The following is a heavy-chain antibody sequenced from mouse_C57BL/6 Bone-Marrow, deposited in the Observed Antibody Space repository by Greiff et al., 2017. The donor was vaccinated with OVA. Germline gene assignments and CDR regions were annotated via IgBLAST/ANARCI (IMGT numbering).Heavy chain of an antibody. Sequence: VHVKQSVAELVRPGASVKLSCTASGFNIKNTYMHWVKQRPEQGLEWIGRIDPANGNTKYAPKFQGKATITADTSSNTAYLQLSSLTSEDTAIYYCAYYDYDKGYAMDYWGQGTSVTVSS. D-gene: IGHD2-4*01. V-gene: IGHV14-3*01. CDR2: IDPANGNT. J-gene: IGHJ4*01. CDR1: GFNIKNTY. CDR3: AYYDYDKGYAMDY.